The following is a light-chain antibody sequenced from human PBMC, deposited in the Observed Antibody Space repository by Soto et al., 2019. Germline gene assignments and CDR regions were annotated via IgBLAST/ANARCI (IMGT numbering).Light chain of an antibody. CDR1: QSVTSRY. J-gene: IGKJ2*01. Sequence: ENVLTQSPGTLSLSPGEGATLSCRATQSVTSRYFAWYQQKPGQAPRLLIYGVSSRATDIPDRFSGSGSGTDFTLTISRLEPEDFVVYYCQQYSSLPHTFGQGTKLEVK. CDR2: GVS. CDR3: QQYSSLPHT. V-gene: IGKV3-20*01.